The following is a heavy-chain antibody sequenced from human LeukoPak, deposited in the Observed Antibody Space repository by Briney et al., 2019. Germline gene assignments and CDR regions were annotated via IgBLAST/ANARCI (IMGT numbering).Heavy chain of an antibody. CDR3: ARGGPDTAMVSYYYYMDV. CDR1: GGSISSYY. CDR2: IYTSGST. D-gene: IGHD5-18*01. Sequence: MSSETLSLTCTVSGGSISSYYWSWIRQPAGKGLKWIGRIYTSGSTNYNPSLKSRVTMSVDTSKNQFSLKLSSVTAADTAVYYCARGGPDTAMVSYYYYMDVWGKGTTVTVSS. V-gene: IGHV4-4*07. J-gene: IGHJ6*03.